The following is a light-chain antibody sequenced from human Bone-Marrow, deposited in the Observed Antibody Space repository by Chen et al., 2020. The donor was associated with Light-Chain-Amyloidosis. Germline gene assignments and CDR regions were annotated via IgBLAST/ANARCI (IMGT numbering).Light chain of an antibody. V-gene: IGKV1-9*01. Sequence: DIQLTQSPSFLSASVGDRVTITCRATQAISSYLVWYQQKPGKAPELLIYAAPTLQSDVPSRFSGSGSGPEFTLTISSLQPEDFATYYCQQLASYPLTFGGGTKVEI. CDR1: QAISSY. CDR2: AAP. CDR3: QQLASYPLT. J-gene: IGKJ4*01.